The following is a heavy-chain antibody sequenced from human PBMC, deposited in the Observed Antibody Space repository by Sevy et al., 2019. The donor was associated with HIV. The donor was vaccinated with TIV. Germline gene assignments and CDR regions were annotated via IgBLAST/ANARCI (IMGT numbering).Heavy chain of an antibody. D-gene: IGHD3-3*01. CDR3: ATYYDFWTGFDY. V-gene: IGHV1-24*01. Sequence: ASVKVSCKVSGYTLTELSMHWVRQAPGKGLEWMGGFDPEDGETIYAQKFQGRVTMTEDTSTDTAYMELGSLRSEDTAVYYCATYYDFWTGFDYWGQGTLVTVSS. CDR2: FDPEDGET. CDR1: GYTLTELS. J-gene: IGHJ4*02.